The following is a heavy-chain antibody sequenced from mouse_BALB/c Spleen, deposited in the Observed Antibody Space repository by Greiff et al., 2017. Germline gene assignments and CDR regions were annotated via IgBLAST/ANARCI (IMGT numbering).Heavy chain of an antibody. CDR1: GYTFTSYS. Sequence: VQLQQSGAELVKPGASVKLSCKASGYTFTSYSMYWVKQRPGQGLEWIGEINPSNGGTNFNEKFKSKATLTVDKSSSTAYMQLSSLTSEDSAVYYCTRSRDWEAWFAYWGQGTLVTVSA. J-gene: IGHJ3*01. V-gene: IGHV1S81*02. CDR2: INPSNGGT. D-gene: IGHD4-1*01. CDR3: TRSRDWEAWFAY.